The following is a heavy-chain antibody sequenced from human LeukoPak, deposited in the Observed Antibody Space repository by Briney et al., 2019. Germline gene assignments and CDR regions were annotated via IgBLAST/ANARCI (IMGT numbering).Heavy chain of an antibody. V-gene: IGHV3-23*01. CDR1: GFTFSSYG. D-gene: IGHD5-12*01. CDR2: ISGSGANT. CDR3: AKGGGYEAQYYYYYLDV. Sequence: PGGSLRLSCAASGFTFSSYGMSWVRQAPGKGLEWVSAISGSGANTYYADSVKGRFTISRDNSKNTLYLQMKSLRAEDTAVYYCAKGGGYEAQYYYYYLDVWGKGTTVTISS. J-gene: IGHJ6*03.